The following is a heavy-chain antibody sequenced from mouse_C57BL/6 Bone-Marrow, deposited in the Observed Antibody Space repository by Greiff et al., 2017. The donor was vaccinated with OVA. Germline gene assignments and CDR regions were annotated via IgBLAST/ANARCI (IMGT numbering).Heavy chain of an antibody. D-gene: IGHD1-1*01. V-gene: IGHV1-59*01. CDR2: IAPYDSDT. CDR3: AHCASSDDLRY. Sequence: QVHLQQPGAELVRPGTSVKLSCKASGYTFTNYWMHWVKQRPGQGLEWIGVIAPYDSDTKYNQKFKGKATLTVDTSSSTAYVQLSSLTSEDSAVYYGAHCASSDDLRYWCRGTSLIVSA. CDR1: GYTFTNYW. J-gene: IGHJ2*02.